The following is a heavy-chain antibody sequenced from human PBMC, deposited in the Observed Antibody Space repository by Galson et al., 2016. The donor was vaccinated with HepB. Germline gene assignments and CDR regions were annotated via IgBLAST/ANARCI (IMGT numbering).Heavy chain of an antibody. CDR1: GVSLSSYY. CDR2: IYYSGGST. D-gene: IGHD6-19*01. CDR3: ARVRIAVAENSYFFDS. V-gene: IGHV4-59*01. J-gene: IGHJ4*02. Sequence: ETLSLTCTVSGVSLSSYYWSWIRQPPGKGLEWIGYIYYSGGSTNYNPSLKSRVTISVDTLKNQFSLKLSSLTAADTAVYFCARVRIAVAENSYFFDSWGQGTLVTVSS.